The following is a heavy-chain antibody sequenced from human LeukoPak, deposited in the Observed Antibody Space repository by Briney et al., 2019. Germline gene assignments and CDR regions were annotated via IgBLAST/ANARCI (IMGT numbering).Heavy chain of an antibody. CDR1: GFTFSDYY. CDR2: ISSSGSTI. V-gene: IGHV3-11*04. Sequence: GGSLRLACAASGFTFSDYYMSWIRQAPGKGLEWVSCISSSGSTIYYADSVKGRFTIYSDNAQNSLYLQMNSLRAEDTAVYYCARARGGSGSYLGFDYWGQGTLVTVSS. D-gene: IGHD3-10*01. J-gene: IGHJ4*02. CDR3: ARARGGSGSYLGFDY.